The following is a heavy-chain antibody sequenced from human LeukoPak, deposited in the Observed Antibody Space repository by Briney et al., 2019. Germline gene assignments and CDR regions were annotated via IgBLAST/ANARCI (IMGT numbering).Heavy chain of an antibody. Sequence: GGSLRLSCAASGFTFSSYGMHWVRQAPGKGLEWVAVISYDGSNKYYADSVKGRFTISRDNSKNTLYLQMNSLRAEDTAVYYCAKDTGYSSSTFQHWGQGHPGHRLL. CDR3: AKDTGYSSSTFQH. V-gene: IGHV3-30*18. CDR2: ISYDGSNK. D-gene: IGHD6-13*01. J-gene: IGHJ1*01. CDR1: GFTFSSYG.